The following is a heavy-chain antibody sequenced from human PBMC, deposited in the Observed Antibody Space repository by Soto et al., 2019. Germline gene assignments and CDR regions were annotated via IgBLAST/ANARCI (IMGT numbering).Heavy chain of an antibody. CDR1: GGTFSSYT. Sequence: SGKVSCKASGGTFSSYTISGVRQAPGQGLEWMGGIIPIFNTPNYAQKFQGRVTITADKSTSTAYMELSSLRSEDTAVYYCARGVECRGYCINKHTWFDPCGQGTLAPVSS. D-gene: IGHD2-8*01. CDR3: ARGVECRGYCINKHTWFDP. V-gene: IGHV1-69*06. CDR2: IIPIFNTP. J-gene: IGHJ5*02.